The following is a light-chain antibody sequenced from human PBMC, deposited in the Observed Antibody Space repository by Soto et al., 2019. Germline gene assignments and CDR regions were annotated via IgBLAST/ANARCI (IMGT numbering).Light chain of an antibody. CDR2: DAF. Sequence: DIQMTQSPSSLSAFVGDSITITCQASLDIKNYLNWYQHKPGKAPKLLIYDAFKSDTGVPSRFSGSGSGTDFTFTISSLQPEDIATYFCQQYDSLPPTFGGGTRVDI. J-gene: IGKJ4*01. CDR3: QQYDSLPPT. V-gene: IGKV1-33*01. CDR1: LDIKNY.